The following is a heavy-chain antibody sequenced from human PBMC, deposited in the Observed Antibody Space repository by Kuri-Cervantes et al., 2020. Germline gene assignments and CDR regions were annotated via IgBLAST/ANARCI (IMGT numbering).Heavy chain of an antibody. CDR2: IVVGSGNT. D-gene: IGHD1-26*01. V-gene: IGHV1-58*02. CDR1: GYTFTGYY. CDR3: AAWGGALDAFDI. Sequence: SVKVSCKASGYTFTGYYMHWVRQAPGQGLEWIGWIVVGSGNTNYAQKFQERVTITRDMSTSTAYMELSSLRSEDTAVYYCAAWGGALDAFDIWGQGTMVTVSS. J-gene: IGHJ3*02.